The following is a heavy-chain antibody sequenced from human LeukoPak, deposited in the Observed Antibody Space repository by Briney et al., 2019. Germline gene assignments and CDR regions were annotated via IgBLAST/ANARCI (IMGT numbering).Heavy chain of an antibody. V-gene: IGHV4-59*01. Sequence: SETLSLTCTVSGGSISTYYWSWIRQPPGKGLEWIGYIYYSGSTYYNPFLKSRVTISVDTSKNQFSLKLSSVTAADTAVYYCARGYSNSFDYWGQGTLVTVSS. J-gene: IGHJ4*02. CDR1: GGSISTYY. CDR3: ARGYSNSFDY. D-gene: IGHD4-11*01. CDR2: IYYSGST.